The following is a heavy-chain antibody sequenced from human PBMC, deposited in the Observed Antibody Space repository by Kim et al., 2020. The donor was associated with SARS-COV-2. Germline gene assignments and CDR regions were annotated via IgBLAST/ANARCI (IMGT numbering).Heavy chain of an antibody. CDR2: ISSSSSTI. D-gene: IGHD2-15*01. V-gene: IGHV3-48*02. J-gene: IGHJ6*02. Sequence: GGSLRLSCAASGFTFSSYSMNWVRQAPGKGLEWVSYISSSSSTIYYADSVKGRFTISRDNAKNSLYLQMNSLRDEDTAVYYCARDRYCSGGSCHYYYYYGMDAWGQGTTVTVSS. CDR1: GFTFSSYS. CDR3: ARDRYCSGGSCHYYYYYGMDA.